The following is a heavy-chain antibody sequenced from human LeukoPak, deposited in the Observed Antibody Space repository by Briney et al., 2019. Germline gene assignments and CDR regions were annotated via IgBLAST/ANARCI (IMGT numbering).Heavy chain of an antibody. Sequence: ASVKVSCKASGYTFTSYGFSWVRQAPGQRLEWMGWISGYNGNTNYAQKLQGRVTMTTDTSTGTAYMELRSLRSDDTAMYYCARAPRIANAFGIWGQGTMVTVSS. V-gene: IGHV1-18*01. J-gene: IGHJ3*02. CDR2: ISGYNGNT. CDR1: GYTFTSYG. CDR3: ARAPRIANAFGI. D-gene: IGHD2-15*01.